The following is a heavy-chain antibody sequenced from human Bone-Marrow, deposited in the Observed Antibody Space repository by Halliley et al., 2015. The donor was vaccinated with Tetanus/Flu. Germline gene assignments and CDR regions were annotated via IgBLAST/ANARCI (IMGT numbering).Heavy chain of an antibody. V-gene: IGHV4-59*09. D-gene: IGHD3-22*01. Sequence: YYRGSTNSNPSLKSRVTTSTDTSKNQFYLNLTSVTAADTALYYCARGYDSSGYYYGRPHFDYWGQGALVIVSS. CDR3: ARGYDSSGYYYGRPHFDY. CDR2: YYRGST. J-gene: IGHJ4*02.